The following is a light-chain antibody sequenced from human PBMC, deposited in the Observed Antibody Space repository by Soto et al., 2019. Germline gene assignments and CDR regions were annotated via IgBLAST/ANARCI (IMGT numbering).Light chain of an antibody. CDR2: DVS. CDR3: SSYTSSSTLDV. V-gene: IGLV2-14*01. CDR1: SSDVGGYNY. Sequence: SALTQPASVSGSPGQSITISCTGTSSDVGGYNYVSWYRQHPGKAPKLMIYDVSNRPSGVSNRFSGSKSGNTASLTISGLQAEDEADYYCSSYTSSSTLDVFGTGTKVTVL. J-gene: IGLJ1*01.